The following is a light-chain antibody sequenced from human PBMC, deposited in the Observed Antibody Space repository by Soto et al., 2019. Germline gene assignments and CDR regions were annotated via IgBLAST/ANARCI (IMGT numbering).Light chain of an antibody. V-gene: IGKV3-15*01. Sequence: ETVMTQSPATLSASPGESANLSCRASQSVNSDLAWYQQIPGQAPRLLIYSASTGATGGPARFSGSGSGTEFTLTISSLQSEDFAIYYCQQYNNWPLTFGGGTKVDIK. CDR3: QQYNNWPLT. J-gene: IGKJ4*01. CDR1: QSVNSD. CDR2: SAS.